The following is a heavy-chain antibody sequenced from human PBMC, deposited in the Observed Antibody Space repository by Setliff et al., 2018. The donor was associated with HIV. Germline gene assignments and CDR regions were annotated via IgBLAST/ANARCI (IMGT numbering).Heavy chain of an antibody. D-gene: IGHD3-3*01. CDR1: GGSISSGYYY. J-gene: IGHJ4*02. V-gene: IGHV4-31*03. Sequence: SETLSLTCSVSGGSISSGYYYWSWIRQHPGKGLEWIGYIYYSGSSYYNPSLKSRVTISVDTSKNQFSVKLSSVTAADTAVYYCARGVNFDYWGQGTQVTVSS. CDR2: IYYSGSS. CDR3: ARGVNFDY.